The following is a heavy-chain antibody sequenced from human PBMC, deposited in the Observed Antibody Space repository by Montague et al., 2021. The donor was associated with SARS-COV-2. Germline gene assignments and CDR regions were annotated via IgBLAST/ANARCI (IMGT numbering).Heavy chain of an antibody. CDR3: AKDTLRSTVAFFDD. D-gene: IGHD6-19*01. CDR1: GFRFSNYA. J-gene: IGHJ4*02. CDR2: INGGGDSK. V-gene: IGHV3-23*01. Sequence: SLRLSCAASGFRFSNYAMNWVRQAPGKGLEWVSGINGGGDSKFYKGSVKGRFTISRDNPKNTVYLQMNSLRAEDTAVYFCAKDTLRSTVAFFDDWGQGTLVAVSS.